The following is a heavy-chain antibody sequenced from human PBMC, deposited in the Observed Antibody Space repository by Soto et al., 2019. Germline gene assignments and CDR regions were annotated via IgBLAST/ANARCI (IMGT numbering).Heavy chain of an antibody. CDR3: ARCGYISGAYFYFKF. V-gene: IGHV3-30*04. CDR2: MSSDGKNE. D-gene: IGHD6-19*01. CDR1: RFTFTTYA. Sequence: PGGSLRISFAASRFTFTTYAMNWVRQAPGKVLELVALMSSDGKNEHYAYSVRGRFTVSRDNSRNTLFLQMNNLRTDDTAVYYFARCGYISGAYFYFKFWGLGTLVNVSS. J-gene: IGHJ4*01.